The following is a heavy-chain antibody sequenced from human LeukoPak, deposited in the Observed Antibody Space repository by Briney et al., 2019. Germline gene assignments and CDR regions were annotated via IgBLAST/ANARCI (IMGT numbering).Heavy chain of an antibody. Sequence: SETLSLTCTVSGGSISSGTHYYNWIRQHPGKGLEWIGYIYYTGITSYNPSLKSRVTMSVDTSMNQVSLKVTSLTAADTAVYYCAASSGVTLGRFWGQGALVTVSS. J-gene: IGHJ4*02. V-gene: IGHV4-31*03. D-gene: IGHD3-16*01. CDR2: IYYTGIT. CDR3: AASSGVTLGRF. CDR1: GGSISSGTHY.